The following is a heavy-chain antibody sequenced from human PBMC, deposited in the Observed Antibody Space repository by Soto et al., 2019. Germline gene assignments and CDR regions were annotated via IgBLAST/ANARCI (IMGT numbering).Heavy chain of an antibody. J-gene: IGHJ4*02. V-gene: IGHV4-34*01. CDR3: ARVRDYDFWSGYYVDY. CDR2: INHSGST. D-gene: IGHD3-3*01. CDR1: GGSFSGYY. Sequence: SETLSLTCAVYGGSFSGYYWSWIRQPPGKGLEWIGEINHSGSTNYNPSLKSRVTISVDTSKNQFSLKLSSVTAADTAVYYCARVRDYDFWSGYYVDYWGQGALVTVSS.